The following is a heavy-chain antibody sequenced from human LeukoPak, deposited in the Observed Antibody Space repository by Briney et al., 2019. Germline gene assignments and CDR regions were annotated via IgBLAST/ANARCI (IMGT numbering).Heavy chain of an antibody. Sequence: GGSLRLSCAASGFTFSSYVMNWVRQAPGKGLEWVSYISNSGSIIYYADSVKGRFTISRDNAKNSLYLQMNSLRAEDTAVYYCARDPQGAAFDIWGQGTMVTVSS. CDR1: GFTFSSYV. CDR3: ARDPQGAAFDI. CDR2: ISNSGSII. D-gene: IGHD3-16*01. V-gene: IGHV3-48*03. J-gene: IGHJ3*02.